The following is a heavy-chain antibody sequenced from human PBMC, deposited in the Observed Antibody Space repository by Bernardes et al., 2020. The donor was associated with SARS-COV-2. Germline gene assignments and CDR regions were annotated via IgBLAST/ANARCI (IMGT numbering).Heavy chain of an antibody. Sequence: SETLSLTCAVYGGSFSGYYWSWIRQPPGKGLEWIGEIKHSGSTNYNPSLKSRVTISVDTSKNQFSLKLSSVTAADTAVYYCARGPPRMLYPYYYMDVWGKGTTVTVSS. CDR3: ARGPPRMLYPYYYMDV. CDR1: GGSFSGYY. J-gene: IGHJ6*03. D-gene: IGHD2-8*01. CDR2: IKHSGST. V-gene: IGHV4-34*01.